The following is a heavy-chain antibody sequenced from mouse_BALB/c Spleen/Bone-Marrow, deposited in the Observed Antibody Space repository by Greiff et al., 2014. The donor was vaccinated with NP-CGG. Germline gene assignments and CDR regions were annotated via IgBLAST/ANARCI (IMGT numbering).Heavy chain of an antibody. CDR3: ARSCGAYGYGGGSYFAY. CDR2: ISCYNGAT. Sequence: LVKTGASVKISCKASGYSFTGYYMNWVKQSHGKSLEWIGYISCYNGATNYNQKFKGKATFTVDTSSSTAYMQFNSLTSEDSAVYYRARSCGAYGYGGGSYFAYWGQGTTLTVSS. D-gene: IGHD2-2*01. J-gene: IGHJ2*01. CDR1: GYSFTGYY. V-gene: IGHV1S34*01.